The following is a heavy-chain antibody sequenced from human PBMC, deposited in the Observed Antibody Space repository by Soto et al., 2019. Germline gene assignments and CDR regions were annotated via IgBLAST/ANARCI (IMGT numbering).Heavy chain of an antibody. D-gene: IGHD3-3*01. CDR2: IIPIFGTA. J-gene: IGHJ4*02. Sequence: GASAKVSCKASGGTFSSYAISWVRQAPGQGLEWMGGIIPIFGTANYAQKFQGRVTITADESTSTAYMELSSLRSEDTAVYYCARGPSYDFWSGYFATPGPYYFDYWGQRTLVTVSS. V-gene: IGHV1-69*13. CDR3: ARGPSYDFWSGYFATPGPYYFDY. CDR1: GGTFSSYA.